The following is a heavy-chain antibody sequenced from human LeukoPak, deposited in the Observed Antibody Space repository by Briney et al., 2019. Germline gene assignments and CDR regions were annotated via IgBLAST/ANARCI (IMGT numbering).Heavy chain of an antibody. V-gene: IGHV3-33*01. J-gene: IGHJ6*02. CDR2: IWYDGSNK. CDR3: ARIATTDYYYGMDV. D-gene: IGHD1-1*01. Sequence: GGSLRLSCAASGFTFSSYGMHWVRQAPGKGLEWVAAIWYDGSNKYYADSVKGRFTISRDNSKNTLYLQMNSLRAEDTAVYYCARIATTDYYYGMDVWGQGTTVTVSS. CDR1: GFTFSSYG.